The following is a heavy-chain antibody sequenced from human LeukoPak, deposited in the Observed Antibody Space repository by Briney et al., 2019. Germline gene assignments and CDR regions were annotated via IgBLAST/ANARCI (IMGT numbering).Heavy chain of an antibody. Sequence: SETLSLTCAVSGVAISRGGYAWNWIRQPPGKGLEWIAYIYHSGTTYYNPSLKSRVTISVDASKNQFSLKLSSVTAADTAVYYCARDRYGSSYFDYWGQGTLVTVSS. V-gene: IGHV4-61*08. J-gene: IGHJ4*02. CDR1: GVAISRGGYA. D-gene: IGHD3-10*01. CDR2: IYHSGTT. CDR3: ARDRYGSSYFDY.